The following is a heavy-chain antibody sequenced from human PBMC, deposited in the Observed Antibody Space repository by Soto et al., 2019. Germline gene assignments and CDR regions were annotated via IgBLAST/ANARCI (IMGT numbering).Heavy chain of an antibody. CDR1: GGSISSYY. J-gene: IGHJ4*02. Sequence: PSETLSLTCTVSGGSISSYYWNWIRQPPGKGLEWIGYIYYSGSTNYNPSIKSRVTISVDTSKNQFSLKLSFVTAADTAVYYCATMGTPATGLYYFDYWGQGTLVTVSS. CDR2: IYYSGST. CDR3: ATMGTPATGLYYFDY. V-gene: IGHV4-59*01. D-gene: IGHD2-15*01.